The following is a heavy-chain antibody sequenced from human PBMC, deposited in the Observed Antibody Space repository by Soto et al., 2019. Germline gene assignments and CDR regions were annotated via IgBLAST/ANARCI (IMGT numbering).Heavy chain of an antibody. CDR1: GGSISSDGSY. J-gene: IGHJ5*02. CDR3: ARGLAAAGLFGFGP. Sequence: SETLSLTCPVSGGSISSDGSYWSWIRQHPGKGLEWIGCLFYSGSTYYNPSLKSRVTISVDTSKNQFSLKLSSVTAADTAVYYCARGLAAAGLFGFGPWGQGTLVTSPQ. CDR2: LFYSGST. D-gene: IGHD6-13*01. V-gene: IGHV4-31*03.